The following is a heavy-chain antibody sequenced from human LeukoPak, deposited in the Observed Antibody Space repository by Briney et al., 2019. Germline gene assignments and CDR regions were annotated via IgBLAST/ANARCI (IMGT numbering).Heavy chain of an antibody. CDR3: AGGGPDYSSSSWNFDY. D-gene: IGHD6-6*01. Sequence: SQTLSLTCAISGDSVSSNNAAWNWIRQSPSRGLEWLGRTYYRSKWYNDYAVSVKSRITISPDTSKNQFSLQLNSVTPEDTAVYYCAGGGPDYSSSSWNFDYWGQGTLVTVSS. V-gene: IGHV6-1*01. J-gene: IGHJ4*02. CDR2: TYYRSKWYN. CDR1: GDSVSSNNAA.